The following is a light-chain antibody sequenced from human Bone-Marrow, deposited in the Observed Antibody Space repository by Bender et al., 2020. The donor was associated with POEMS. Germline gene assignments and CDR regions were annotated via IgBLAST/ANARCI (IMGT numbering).Light chain of an antibody. CDR2: SSH. V-gene: IGLV1-44*01. Sequence: SGGSSNIGAHAVNWYQHLPGTAPKLLIYSSHRRPSEVPDRFSGSRSGTSASLAISGLQSENEADYYCAVWDDSLNGWVFGGGTKLTVL. CDR3: AVWDDSLNGWV. J-gene: IGLJ3*02. CDR1: SSNIGAHA.